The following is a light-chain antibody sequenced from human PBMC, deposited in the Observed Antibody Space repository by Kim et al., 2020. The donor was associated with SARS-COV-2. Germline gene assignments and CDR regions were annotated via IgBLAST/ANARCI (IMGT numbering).Light chain of an antibody. V-gene: IGKV3-20*01. CDR2: DAS. J-gene: IGKJ2*02. CDR1: QSVSSTY. CDR3: HQYGNSPCT. Sequence: EIVLTQSPGTLSLSPGERATLSCRASQSVSSTYLAWYQQKPGQGPRLLIYDASTRATGIPDRFSGSGSGTDFTLTISRLEPEDFALYYCHQYGNSPCTFGQGPGWRS.